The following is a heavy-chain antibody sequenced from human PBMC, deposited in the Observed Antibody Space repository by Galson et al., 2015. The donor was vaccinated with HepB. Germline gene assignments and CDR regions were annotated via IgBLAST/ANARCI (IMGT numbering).Heavy chain of an antibody. J-gene: IGHJ4*02. CDR2: IRSDGSST. CDR1: GFTFSTYA. Sequence: SLRLSCAASGFTFSTYAMHWVRQAPGKGLVWVSRIRSDGSSTTYADSVKGRFTISRDNAKNTLYLQMNSLRAEDTAVYYCAREGNCGAGCWHFDFWGRGTLVTVPS. CDR3: AREGNCGAGCWHFDF. D-gene: IGHD2-21*01. V-gene: IGHV3-74*01.